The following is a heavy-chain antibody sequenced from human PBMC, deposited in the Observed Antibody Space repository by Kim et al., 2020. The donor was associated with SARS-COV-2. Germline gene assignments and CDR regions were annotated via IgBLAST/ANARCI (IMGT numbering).Heavy chain of an antibody. J-gene: IGHJ3*02. CDR3: AKDRTNYYGSGSYGYAAFDI. Sequence: GGSLRLSCAASGFTFSSYAMSWVRQAPGKGLEWVSAISGSGGSTYYADSVKGRFTISRDNSKNTLYLQMNSLRAEDTAVYYCAKDRTNYYGSGSYGYAAFDIWGQGTMVTVSS. CDR1: GFTFSSYA. V-gene: IGHV3-23*01. CDR2: ISGSGGST. D-gene: IGHD3-10*01.